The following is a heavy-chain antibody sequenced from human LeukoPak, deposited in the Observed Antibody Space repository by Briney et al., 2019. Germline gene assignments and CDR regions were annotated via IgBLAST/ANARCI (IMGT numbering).Heavy chain of an antibody. CDR2: INPNSGGT. Sequence: ASVKVSCKASGYTFTSYAMNWVRQAPGQGLEWMGWINPNSGGTNYAQKFQGRVTMTRDTSISTAYMELSRLRSDDTAVYYCARAAYCGGDCYESNPDYWGQGTLVTVSS. J-gene: IGHJ4*02. CDR1: GYTFTSYA. V-gene: IGHV1-2*02. CDR3: ARAAYCGGDCYESNPDY. D-gene: IGHD2-21*02.